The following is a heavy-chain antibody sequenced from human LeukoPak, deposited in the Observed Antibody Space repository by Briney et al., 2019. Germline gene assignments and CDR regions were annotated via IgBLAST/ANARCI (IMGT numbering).Heavy chain of an antibody. D-gene: IGHD5-12*01. CDR1: GGTFSSYA. J-gene: IGHJ3*02. CDR3: AREYSGYDRDAFDI. V-gene: IGHV1-69*01. Sequence: ASVKVSCKASGGTFSSYAISWVRQAPGQGLEWMGGIIPIFGTANYAQKFQGRVTITADESTSTAYMELSSLRSEDTAVYNCAREYSGYDRDAFDIWGQGTMVTVSS. CDR2: IIPIFGTA.